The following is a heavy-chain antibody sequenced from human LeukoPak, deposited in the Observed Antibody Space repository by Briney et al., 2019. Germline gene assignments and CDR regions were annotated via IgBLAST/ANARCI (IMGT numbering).Heavy chain of an antibody. CDR1: GFTFSSYA. V-gene: IGHV3-23*01. J-gene: IGHJ4*02. D-gene: IGHD4-17*01. CDR3: AMRSTVLNPLDY. Sequence: GGSLRLSCAASGFTFSSYAMSWVRQAPGKGLEWVSAISGSGGSTYYADSVKGRFTISRDNSKNTLYLQMNSLKAEDTAVYYCAMRSTVLNPLDYWGQGTLVTVSS. CDR2: ISGSGGST.